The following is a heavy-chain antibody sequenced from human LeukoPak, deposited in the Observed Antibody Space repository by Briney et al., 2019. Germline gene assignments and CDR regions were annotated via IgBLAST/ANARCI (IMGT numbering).Heavy chain of an antibody. D-gene: IGHD5-12*01. V-gene: IGHV4-34*01. Sequence: PSETLSLTCAVYGGSFSGYYWSWIRQPPGKGLEWIGEINHSGSTNYNPSLKSRVTISVDTSKNQFSLKLSSVTAADTAVYYCAREGRIVATINFDTYYYYGMDVWGQGTTVTVSS. J-gene: IGHJ6*02. CDR3: AREGRIVATINFDTYYYYGMDV. CDR1: GGSFSGYY. CDR2: INHSGST.